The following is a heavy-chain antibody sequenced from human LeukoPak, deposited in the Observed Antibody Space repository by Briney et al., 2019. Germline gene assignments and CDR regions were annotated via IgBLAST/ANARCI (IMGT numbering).Heavy chain of an antibody. D-gene: IGHD6-13*01. V-gene: IGHV3-23*01. CDR2: ISACGGST. J-gene: IGHJ4*02. CDR3: AKVDTIAAAGMSDY. Sequence: GGSLRLSCAASGFTFSTYAMSWVRQAPGKGLEWVSGISACGGSTYSADSVKGRFTISRDNSKNTLYLQMNSLRAEDTALYYCAKVDTIAAAGMSDYWGQGTLVTVSS. CDR1: GFTFSTYA.